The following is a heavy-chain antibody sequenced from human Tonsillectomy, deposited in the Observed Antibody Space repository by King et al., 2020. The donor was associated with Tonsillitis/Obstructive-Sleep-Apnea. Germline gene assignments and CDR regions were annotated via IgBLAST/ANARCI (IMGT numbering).Heavy chain of an antibody. CDR3: ARGGARLRFLEWTPAVFDP. CDR1: GGTFSSYA. J-gene: IGHJ5*02. V-gene: IGHV1-69*01. D-gene: IGHD3-3*01. Sequence: VQLVQSGAEVKKPGSSVKVSCKASGGTFSSYAISWVRQAPGQGLEWMGGIIPSFGTANYAQKCQGRVTITADESTSTAYMELSSLRSEDTAVYYCARGGARLRFLEWTPAVFDPWGQGTLVTVSS. CDR2: IIPSFGTA.